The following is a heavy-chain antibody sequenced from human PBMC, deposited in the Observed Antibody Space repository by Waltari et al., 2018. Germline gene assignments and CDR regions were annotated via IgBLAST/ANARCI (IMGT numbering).Heavy chain of an antibody. CDR3: ANRVRIAAAGAGGMDV. CDR2: ISGSGGST. D-gene: IGHD6-13*01. J-gene: IGHJ6*02. CDR1: GFTFSSYA. V-gene: IGHV3-23*01. Sequence: EVQLLESGGGLVQPGGSLRLSCAASGFTFSSYAMSWCRQAPGKGLEWVSAISGSGGSTYYADSVKGRFTHSRDNSKNTLYLQMNSRRAEDTAVYYCANRVRIAAAGAGGMDVWGQGTTVTVSS.